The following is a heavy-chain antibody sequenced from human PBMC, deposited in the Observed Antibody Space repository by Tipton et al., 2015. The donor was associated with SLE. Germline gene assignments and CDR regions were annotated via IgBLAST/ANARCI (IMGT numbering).Heavy chain of an antibody. J-gene: IGHJ2*01. D-gene: IGHD1-1*01. Sequence: TLSLTCTVSGDSIKIYTYYRAWIRQPPGKGLGSVGTIYYTGATYYNPSLKSRVTMSVETSTNQFSLKLRSVTAADTAFYYCARRRAAGTYWYFDLWGRGTLVTVSS. CDR2: IYYTGAT. CDR3: ARRRAAGTYWYFDL. CDR1: GDSIKIYTYY. V-gene: IGHV4-39*07.